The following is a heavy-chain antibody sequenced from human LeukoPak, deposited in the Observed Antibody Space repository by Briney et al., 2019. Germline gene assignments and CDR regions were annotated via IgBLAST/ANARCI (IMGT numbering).Heavy chain of an antibody. J-gene: IGHJ1*01. D-gene: IGHD5-12*01. CDR3: ARVPYSGYDKRPEYFQH. CDR2: IWYDGSNK. Sequence: GGSLRLSCATSGFTFSSYAMHWVRQAPGKGLEWVAVIWYDGSNKYYADSVKGRFTISRDNSKNTLYLQMNSLRAEDTAVYYCARVPYSGYDKRPEYFQHWGQGTLVTVSS. CDR1: GFTFSSYA. V-gene: IGHV3-33*08.